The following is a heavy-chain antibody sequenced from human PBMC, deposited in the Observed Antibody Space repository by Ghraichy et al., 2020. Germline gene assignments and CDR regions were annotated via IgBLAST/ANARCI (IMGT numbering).Heavy chain of an antibody. V-gene: IGHV3-21*03. Sequence: GESLNISCAASGFTFSSYSMNWVRQAPGKGLEWVSSISSSSSYIYYADSVKGRFTISRDNAKNSLYLQMNSLRAEDTAVYYCARNMRYCSSTSCYTKNYYYYGMDVWGQGTTVTVSS. CDR3: ARNMRYCSSTSCYTKNYYYYGMDV. CDR1: GFTFSSYS. D-gene: IGHD2-2*02. CDR2: ISSSSSYI. J-gene: IGHJ6*02.